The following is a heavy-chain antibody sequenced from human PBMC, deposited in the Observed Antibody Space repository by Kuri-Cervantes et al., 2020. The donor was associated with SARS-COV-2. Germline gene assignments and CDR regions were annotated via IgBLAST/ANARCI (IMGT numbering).Heavy chain of an antibody. CDR1: GFTFSSYA. V-gene: IGHV3-64*02. CDR3: AKAYTLSYYYYMDV. J-gene: IGHJ6*03. CDR2: ISSNGGST. D-gene: IGHD1-14*01. Sequence: LSLTCAASGFTFSSYAMHWVRQAPGKGLEYVSAISSNGGSTYYADSVKGRFTISRDNSKNTLYLQMGSLRAEDTAVYYCAKAYTLSYYYYMDVWGKGTTVTVSS.